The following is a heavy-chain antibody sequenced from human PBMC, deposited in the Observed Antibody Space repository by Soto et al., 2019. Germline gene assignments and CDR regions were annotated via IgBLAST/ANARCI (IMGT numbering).Heavy chain of an antibody. J-gene: IGHJ4*02. CDR2: IGGSGATT. CDR1: GFTFESYA. D-gene: IGHD1-26*01. V-gene: IGHV3-23*01. CDR3: AIRGAGLLDY. Sequence: EVQLLESGGGLVQPCGSLRLSCVVSGFTFESYAMSWVRQAPGKGLEWVSAIGGSGATTYYAYAVKGRFTISRDNSKNTLYRQMNSRKAEDTALYYRAIRGAGLLDYWGQGTQVTVSS.